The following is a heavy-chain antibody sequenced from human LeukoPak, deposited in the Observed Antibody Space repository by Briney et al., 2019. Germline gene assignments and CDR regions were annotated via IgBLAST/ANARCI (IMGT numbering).Heavy chain of an antibody. V-gene: IGHV4-59*01. CDR1: GGSISSYY. CDR2: FYYSGST. CDR3: ARAGYTSGWSRLDP. D-gene: IGHD6-19*01. Sequence: SETLSLTCTVSGGSISSYYWSWIRQPPGKGLEWIGSFYYSGSTNYNPSLKSRVTISGDTSRNQFSLNPSSVTAADTAVYYCARAGYTSGWSRLDPWGQGTLVTVSS. J-gene: IGHJ5*02.